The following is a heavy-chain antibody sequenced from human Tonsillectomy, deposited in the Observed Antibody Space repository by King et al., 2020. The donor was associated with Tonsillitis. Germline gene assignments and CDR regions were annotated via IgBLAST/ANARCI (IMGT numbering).Heavy chain of an antibody. CDR2: IRSKAYGGTT. D-gene: IGHD3-10*01. J-gene: IGHJ4*02. Sequence: VQLVESGGGLVQPGRSLRLSCTASGFTFGDYAMSWFRQAPGKGLEWVGFIRSKAYGGTTEYAASVKGRFTISRDDSKSIAYLQMNSLKTEDTAVHYCTDPWTYGSGSYLDRFDYWGQGTLVTVSS. V-gene: IGHV3-49*03. CDR1: GFTFGDYA. CDR3: TDPWTYGSGSYLDRFDY.